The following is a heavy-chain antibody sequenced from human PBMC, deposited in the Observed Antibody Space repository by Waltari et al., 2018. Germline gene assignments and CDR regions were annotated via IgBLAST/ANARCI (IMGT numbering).Heavy chain of an antibody. J-gene: IGHJ4*02. D-gene: IGHD1-26*01. V-gene: IGHV3-30*18. CDR3: AKESGSYSLDY. Sequence: QVQLVESGGGVVQLWRALRLSCADSGSTLSRYAMHWVGQAPGKGVEWVAVIWYDGSNKYYADSVKGRFTISRDNSKNTLYLQMNSLGAEDTAMYYCAKESGSYSLDYWGQGTLVTVSS. CDR2: IWYDGSNK. CDR1: GSTLSRYA.